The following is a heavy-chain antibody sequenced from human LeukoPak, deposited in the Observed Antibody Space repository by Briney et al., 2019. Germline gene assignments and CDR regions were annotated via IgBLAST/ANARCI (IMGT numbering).Heavy chain of an antibody. Sequence: PSETLSLTCTVSGGSISSSSYYWGWIRQPPGKGLEWIGSIYYSGSTYYNPSLKSRVTISVDTSKNQFSLKLSSVTAADTAVYYCDVGDSSGSTQGYWGQGTLVTVSS. J-gene: IGHJ4*02. V-gene: IGHV4-39*01. CDR2: IYYSGST. CDR1: GGSISSSSYY. D-gene: IGHD6-19*01. CDR3: DVGDSSGSTQGY.